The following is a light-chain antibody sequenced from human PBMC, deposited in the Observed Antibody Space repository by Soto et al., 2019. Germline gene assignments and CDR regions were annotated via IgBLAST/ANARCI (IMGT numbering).Light chain of an antibody. Sequence: EIVLTQSPATLSLSPGERATLSCRASQSVSSYLAWYQQKPGQAPRLLIYDASNRATGIPARFSGSWSGTDFPLTISSLEPEDFAVYYCQQRSNWPLGQGTKLEIK. CDR1: QSVSSY. CDR3: QQRSNWP. J-gene: IGKJ2*01. CDR2: DAS. V-gene: IGKV3-11*01.